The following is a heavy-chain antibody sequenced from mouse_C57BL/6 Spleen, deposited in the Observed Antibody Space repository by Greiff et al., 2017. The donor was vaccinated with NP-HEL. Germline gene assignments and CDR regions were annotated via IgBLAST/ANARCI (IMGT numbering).Heavy chain of an antibody. CDR2: IYPGDGDT. D-gene: IGHD1-1*01. J-gene: IGHJ4*01. CDR3: ARPTVVAPGYYAMDY. V-gene: IGHV1-80*01. Sequence: QVQLQQSGAELVKPGASVKISCKASGYAFSSYWMNWVKQRPGKGLEWIGQIYPGDGDTNYNGKFKGKATLTADKSSSTAYMQLSSLTSEDSAVYFGARPTVVAPGYYAMDYWGQGTSVTVSS. CDR1: GYAFSSYW.